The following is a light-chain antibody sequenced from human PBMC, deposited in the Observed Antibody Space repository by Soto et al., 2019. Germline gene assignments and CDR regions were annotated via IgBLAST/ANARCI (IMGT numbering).Light chain of an antibody. CDR3: HQYNNWPRT. V-gene: IGKV3-15*01. J-gene: IGKJ1*01. CDR1: QSVSSN. Sequence: EIVMTQSPATLSVSPGERATLSCRASQSVSSNLAWYQQKPGQAPRLLIYGASTRATDIPARFSDSGSGTEFTLTISSLQSEDLADYYCHQYNNWPRTFGQGTKVEIK. CDR2: GAS.